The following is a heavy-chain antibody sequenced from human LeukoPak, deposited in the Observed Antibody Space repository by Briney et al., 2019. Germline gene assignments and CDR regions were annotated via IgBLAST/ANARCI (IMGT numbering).Heavy chain of an antibody. D-gene: IGHD2-15*01. CDR3: ARLLAGCPGGRCRAHFDY. CDR2: IYYGGST. J-gene: IGHJ4*02. CDR1: GDSTNSNY. V-gene: IGHV4-59*01. Sequence: SETLSLTCSVSGDSTNSNYRSWMRQPPGKGLEWIGYIYYGGSTNYNPSLKSRVSMSVDTSKNQFSLNLSSVTAADTAVYHCARLLAGCPGGRCRAHFDYWGQGTLVTVSS.